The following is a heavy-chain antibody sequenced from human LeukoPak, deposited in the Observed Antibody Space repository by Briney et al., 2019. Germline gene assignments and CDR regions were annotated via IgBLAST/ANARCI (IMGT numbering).Heavy chain of an antibody. D-gene: IGHD6-19*01. CDR2: IYPGDSDT. CDR1: GFSLTNYW. V-gene: IGHV5-51*01. J-gene: IGHJ4*02. Sequence: GESLKISCKGSGFSLTNYWIGWVRQVPGKGLDWMGIIYPGDSDTRYSPTFQGQVTISADKSINTAHLQWSSLKASDTAMYYCARQVAVAAWEYWGQGTLVTVSS. CDR3: ARQVAVAAWEY.